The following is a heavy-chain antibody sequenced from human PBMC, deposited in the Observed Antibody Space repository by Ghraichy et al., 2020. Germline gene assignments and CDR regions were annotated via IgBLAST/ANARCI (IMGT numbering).Heavy chain of an antibody. V-gene: IGHV3-30-3*01. Sequence: GGSLRLSCAASGFIFNTYAMHWVRQAPGKGLEWVAVISYDGSNKYYADSVKGRFTISRDTSKNTLYLQMNSLRVEDTAVYYCVRDQFLGSYYVRWDFDFWGQGTLVTVST. J-gene: IGHJ4*02. CDR2: ISYDGSNK. CDR3: VRDQFLGSYYVRWDFDF. CDR1: GFIFNTYA. D-gene: IGHD1-26*01.